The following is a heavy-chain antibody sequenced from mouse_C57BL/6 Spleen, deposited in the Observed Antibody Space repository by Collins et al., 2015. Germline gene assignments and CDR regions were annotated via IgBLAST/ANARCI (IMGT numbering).Heavy chain of an antibody. CDR2: ISYSGST. J-gene: IGHJ2*01. V-gene: IGHV3-2*02. CDR1: GYSITSDYA. Sequence: QLQESGPGLVKPSQSLSLTCTVTGYSITSDYAWNWIRQFPGNKLEWMGYISYSGSTSYNPSLKSRISITRDTSKNQFFLQLNSVTTEDTATYYCARGGYLDYWGQGTTLTVSS. CDR3: ARGGYLDY.